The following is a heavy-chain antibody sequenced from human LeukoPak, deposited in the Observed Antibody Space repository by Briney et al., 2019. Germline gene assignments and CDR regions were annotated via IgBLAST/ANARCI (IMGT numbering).Heavy chain of an antibody. CDR1: GFTFSSYG. D-gene: IGHD6-19*01. J-gene: IGHJ4*02. CDR3: AKAGYSSGWTRDYFDY. V-gene: IGHV3-30*18. Sequence: GRSLRLSCAASGFTFSSYGMHWVRQAPGKGLEWVAVISYDGSNKYYADSVKGRFTISRDNSKNALYLQMNSLRAEDTAVYYCAKAGYSSGWTRDYFDYWGQGTLVTVSS. CDR2: ISYDGSNK.